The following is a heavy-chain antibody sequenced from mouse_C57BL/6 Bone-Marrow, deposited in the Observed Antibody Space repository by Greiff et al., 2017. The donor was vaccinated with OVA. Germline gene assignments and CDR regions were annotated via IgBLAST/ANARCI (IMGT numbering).Heavy chain of an antibody. D-gene: IGHD1-1*01. V-gene: IGHV1-26*01. Sequence: VQLQQSGPELVKPGASVKISCKASGYTFTDYYMNWVKQSHGKSLEWIGDINPNNGGTSYNQKFKGKATLTVDKSSSTAYMELRSLTSEDSAVYYCARSGYGSSFPWFAYWGQGTLVTVSA. CDR3: ARSGYGSSFPWFAY. CDR2: INPNNGGT. CDR1: GYTFTDYY. J-gene: IGHJ3*01.